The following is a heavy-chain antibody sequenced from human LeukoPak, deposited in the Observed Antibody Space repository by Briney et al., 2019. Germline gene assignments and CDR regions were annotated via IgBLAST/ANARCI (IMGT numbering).Heavy chain of an antibody. CDR2: IYYSGST. CDR3: ARLLVGALIDY. V-gene: IGHV4-39*01. J-gene: IGHJ4*02. Sequence: SETLSLTCTVSGGSISSSSYYWGWIRQPPGKGLEWIGSIYYSGSTYYNPSLKSRVTISVDPSKNQFSLKLSSVTAADTAVYYCARLLVGALIDYWGQGTLVTVSS. D-gene: IGHD1-26*01. CDR1: GGSISSSSYY.